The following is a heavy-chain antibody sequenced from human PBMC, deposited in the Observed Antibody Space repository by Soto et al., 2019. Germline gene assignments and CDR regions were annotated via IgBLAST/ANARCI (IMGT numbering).Heavy chain of an antibody. CDR1: GGSISSGGYY. CDR2: IYYSGST. CDR3: ARDRYGSGSPPCDY. Sequence: QVQLQESGPGLVKPSQTLSLTCTVSGGSISSGGYYWSWIRRHPGKGLEWIGYIYYSGSTYYNPSLKSRVTISVDTSKNQFSLKLSSVTAADTAVYYCARDRYGSGSPPCDYWGQGTLVTVSS. V-gene: IGHV4-31*03. D-gene: IGHD3-10*01. J-gene: IGHJ4*02.